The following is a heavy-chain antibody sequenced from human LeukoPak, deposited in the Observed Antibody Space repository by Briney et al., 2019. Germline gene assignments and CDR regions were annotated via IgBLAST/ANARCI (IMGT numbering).Heavy chain of an antibody. CDR3: ARDSKGHAAFDP. CDR1: GFTFSSYA. CDR2: ISYDGSNK. V-gene: IGHV3-30-3*01. Sequence: GGSLRLSCAASGFTFSSYAMHWVRQAPGKGLEWVAVISYDGSNKYYADSVKGRFTISRDNSKNTLYLQMNSLRAEDTAVYYCARDSKGHAAFDPWGQGTLVTVSS. J-gene: IGHJ5*02. D-gene: IGHD2-2*01.